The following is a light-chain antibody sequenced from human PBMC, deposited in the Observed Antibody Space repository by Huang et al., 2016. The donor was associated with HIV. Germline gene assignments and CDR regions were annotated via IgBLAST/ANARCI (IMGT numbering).Light chain of an antibody. CDR1: QSWYSSSTSKDY. CDR2: WAS. Sequence: DIIMTQSPDSLAVSLGERATLTCRSSQSWYSSSTSKDYMAWFQQKPGQPPRWLLFWASTREAGVPDRFSGSGSGTHFTLTIANLEAEDAAIYYCQQYYSSPQTFGQGTRVEVK. V-gene: IGKV4-1*01. J-gene: IGKJ1*01. CDR3: QQYYSSPQT.